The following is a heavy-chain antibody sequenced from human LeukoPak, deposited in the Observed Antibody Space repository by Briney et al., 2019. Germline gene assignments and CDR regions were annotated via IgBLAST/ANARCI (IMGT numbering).Heavy chain of an antibody. CDR2: INYSGRT. J-gene: IGHJ5*02. CDR3: ARSLPATIYRFDP. Sequence: SETLSLTCTVSDGSISSSNYYWGWIRQPPGKGLEWIGTINYSGRTYYNPSLKSRLTTSVDTTNNQFSLKLRSVTAADTAVYYCARSLPATIYRFDPWGQGTLVTVSS. V-gene: IGHV4-39*01. D-gene: IGHD2-2*01. CDR1: DGSISSSNYY.